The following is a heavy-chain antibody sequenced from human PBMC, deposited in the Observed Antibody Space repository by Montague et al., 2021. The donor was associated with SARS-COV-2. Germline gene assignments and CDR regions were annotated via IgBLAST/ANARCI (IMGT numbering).Heavy chain of an antibody. Sequence: SLRLSCAASGFTFSSYGMHWVRQAPGKGLEWVALIWYDGSNKYYADSVKGRFTISRDNSKNTLYLQMNSLRAEDTAVYYCARDKPLWYFDLCGRGTLVTVSS. CDR1: GFTFSSYG. V-gene: IGHV3-33*01. J-gene: IGHJ2*01. CDR2: IWYDGSNK. CDR3: ARDKPLWYFDL.